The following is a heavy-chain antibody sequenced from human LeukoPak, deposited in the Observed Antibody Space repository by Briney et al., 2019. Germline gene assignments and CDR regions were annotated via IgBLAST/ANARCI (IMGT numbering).Heavy chain of an antibody. CDR1: GFTFSSYG. CDR2: IHYDGTNK. CDR3: AKGSYYDTSVSLVDY. Sequence: GGSLRLSCAASGFTFSSYGMHWVRQAPGKVLEWVAFIHYDGTNKYYADSVKGRFTISRDSSKNTLYLQMNSLRPEGTAVYYCAKGSYYDTSVSLVDYWGQGTLVTASS. D-gene: IGHD3-22*01. J-gene: IGHJ4*02. V-gene: IGHV3-30*02.